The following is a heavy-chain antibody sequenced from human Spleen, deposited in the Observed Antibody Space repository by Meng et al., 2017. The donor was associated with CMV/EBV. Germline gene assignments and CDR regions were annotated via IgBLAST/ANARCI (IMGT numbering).Heavy chain of an antibody. D-gene: IGHD2-15*01. CDR1: GGSISSSRYY. V-gene: IGHV4-39*07. J-gene: IGHJ4*02. Sequence: QLQMQESGPGLVKPSETLSLTCTVSGGSISSSRYYWGWIRQPPGKGLEWIGSIYYSGSTYYNPSLKSRVTISVDTSKNQFSLKLSSVTAADTAVYYCAREQSCSGGSCYGHWGQGTLVTASS. CDR3: AREQSCSGGSCYGH. CDR2: IYYSGST.